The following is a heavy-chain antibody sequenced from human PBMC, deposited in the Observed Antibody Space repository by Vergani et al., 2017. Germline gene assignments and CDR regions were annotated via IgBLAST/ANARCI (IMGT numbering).Heavy chain of an antibody. V-gene: IGHV1-46*01. J-gene: IGHJ6*02. Sequence: QVQLVQSGAEVKKPGASVKVSCKASGYTFTGYYMHWVRQAPGQGLEWMGIINPSGGSTSYAQKFQGRVTMTRDTSTSTVYMELSSLRSEDTAVYYCARDHPMGLYYYYGMDVWGQGTTVTVSS. CDR1: GYTFTGYY. CDR3: ARDHPMGLYYYYGMDV. D-gene: IGHD3-10*01. CDR2: INPSGGST.